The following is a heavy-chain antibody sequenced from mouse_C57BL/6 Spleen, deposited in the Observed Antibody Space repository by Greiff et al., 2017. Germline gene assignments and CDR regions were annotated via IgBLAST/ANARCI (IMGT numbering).Heavy chain of an antibody. V-gene: IGHV1-81*01. CDR2: IYPRSGNT. CDR3: ARRDYGSYFDY. D-gene: IGHD1-1*01. CDR1: GYTFTSYG. Sequence: QVQLQQSGAELARPGASVELSCKASGYTFTSYGISWVKQRTGQGLEWIGEIYPRSGNTYYNEKFKGKATLTADKSSSTAYMELRSLTSEDSAVYFCARRDYGSYFDYWGQGTTLTVSS. J-gene: IGHJ2*01.